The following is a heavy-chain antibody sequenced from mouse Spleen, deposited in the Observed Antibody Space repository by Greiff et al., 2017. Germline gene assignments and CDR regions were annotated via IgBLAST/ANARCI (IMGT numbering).Heavy chain of an antibody. J-gene: IGHJ2*01. V-gene: IGHV1-15*01. CDR2: IDPETGGT. Sequence: VKVVESGAELVRPGASVTLSCKASGYTFTDYEMHWVKQTPVHGLEWIGAIDPETGGTAYNQKFKGKATLTADKSSSTAYMELRSLTSEDSAVYYCTRGYGNRYFDYWGQGTTLTVSS. D-gene: IGHD2-1*01. CDR1: GYTFTDYE. CDR3: TRGYGNRYFDY.